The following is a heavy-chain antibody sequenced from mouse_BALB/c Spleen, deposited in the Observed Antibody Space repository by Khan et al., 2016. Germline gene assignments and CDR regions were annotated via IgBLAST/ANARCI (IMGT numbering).Heavy chain of an antibody. CDR3: AGSYYGSNWFAY. CDR1: GYTFTNYG. V-gene: IGHV9-3*02. CDR2: INTNTGEP. D-gene: IGHD1-1*01. Sequence: QIQLVQSGPELKKPGETVKISCKASGYTFTNYGMNWVKQAPGKGLKWMGWINTNTGEPTYAEEFKGRFAFSLETSASTAYLQINNLNNEDTATXFCAGSYYGSNWFAYWGQGTLVTVSA. J-gene: IGHJ3*01.